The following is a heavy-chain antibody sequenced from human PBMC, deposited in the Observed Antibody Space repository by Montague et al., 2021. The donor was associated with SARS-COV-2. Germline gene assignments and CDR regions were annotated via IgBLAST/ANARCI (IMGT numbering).Heavy chain of an antibody. Sequence: SETLSLTCTVSGGSISSPDYYWGWIRQSPGKGLEWIGSISYAGRTYYNPSLRSRVSFSMEMSKNHFSLRLSSVTAEDTAVYYCASLNIVARTDDYYGTDVWGRGTPVTVSS. CDR2: ISYAGRT. V-gene: IGHV4-39*02. J-gene: IGHJ6*02. CDR1: GGSISSPDYY. D-gene: IGHD5-12*01. CDR3: ASLNIVARTDDYYGTDV.